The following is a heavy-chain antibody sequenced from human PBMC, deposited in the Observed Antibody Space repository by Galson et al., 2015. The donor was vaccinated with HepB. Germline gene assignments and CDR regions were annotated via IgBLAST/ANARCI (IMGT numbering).Heavy chain of an antibody. CDR3: AKDHEYGSKTYYHYYYMDV. Sequence: SLRLSCAASGFTFSNYPVHWVRQAPGKGLEWLAVISSDGINEYYADFVKGRFTISRDNSKNTLFLESNSLRVEDTAVYYCAKDHEYGSKTYYHYYYMDVWGKGTTVTVSS. CDR2: ISSDGINE. CDR1: GFTFSNYP. V-gene: IGHV3-30-3*01. D-gene: IGHD4-17*01. J-gene: IGHJ6*03.